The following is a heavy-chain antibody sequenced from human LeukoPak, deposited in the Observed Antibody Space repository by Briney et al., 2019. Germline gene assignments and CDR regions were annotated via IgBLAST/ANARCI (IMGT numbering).Heavy chain of an antibody. V-gene: IGHV4-4*02. Sequence: SETLSLTCGVSGGSISTTNWWTWVRQPPGEGLEWSGEVHLSGRTHYNPSLESRVTMSVDMSENHISLRLTSVTSADTAVYYCARAGAPYRPLDYSGQGTLVTVSS. CDR3: ARAGAPYRPLDY. CDR1: GGSISTTNW. CDR2: VHLSGRT. J-gene: IGHJ4*02.